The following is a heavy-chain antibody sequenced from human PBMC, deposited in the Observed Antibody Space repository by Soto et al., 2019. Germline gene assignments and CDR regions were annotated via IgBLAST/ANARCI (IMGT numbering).Heavy chain of an antibody. J-gene: IGHJ4*02. CDR1: GGSFSGYY. CDR2: INHSGSS. V-gene: IGHV4-34*01. D-gene: IGHD4-4*01. Sequence: QVQLQQWGAGLLKPSETLSLTCAVYGGSFSGYYWTWIRQPPGKGLEWIGEINHSGSSNYNPSLKNRVTISVDTSRNQFSLKLSSVSAADTAVYYCARAPMTTETAFDYWGQGTLVTVSS. CDR3: ARAPMTTETAFDY.